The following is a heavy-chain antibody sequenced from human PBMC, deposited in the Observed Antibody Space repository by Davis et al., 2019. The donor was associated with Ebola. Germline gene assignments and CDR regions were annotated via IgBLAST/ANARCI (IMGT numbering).Heavy chain of an antibody. V-gene: IGHV3-48*01. D-gene: IGHD3-3*01. Sequence: GESLKISCAASGFTFSSYSMNWVRQAPGKGLEWVSYISSRSSTIYYADSVKGRFTISRDNAKNSLYLQMNSLRAEDTALYYCAKAPPSITIFGVPIEDYGMDVWGQGTTVTVSS. CDR1: GFTFSSYS. J-gene: IGHJ6*02. CDR2: ISSRSSTI. CDR3: AKAPPSITIFGVPIEDYGMDV.